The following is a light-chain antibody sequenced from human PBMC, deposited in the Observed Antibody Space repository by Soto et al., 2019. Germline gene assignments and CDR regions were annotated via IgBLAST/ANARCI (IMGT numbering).Light chain of an antibody. Sequence: EIVMTQSPSTLSVSPGERATLSCRDSQSVSSNLAWYQQKPGQTPRLLIYGASTRATGIPARFSGSGSGTDFSLTISRLEPEDFAVYYCQQYGKSPQITFGQVTRLEIK. V-gene: IGKV3-15*01. CDR3: QQYGKSPQIT. CDR1: QSVSSN. J-gene: IGKJ5*01. CDR2: GAS.